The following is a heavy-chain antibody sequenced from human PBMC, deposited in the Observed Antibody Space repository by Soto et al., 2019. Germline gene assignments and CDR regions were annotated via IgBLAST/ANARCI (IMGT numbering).Heavy chain of an antibody. Sequence: GGAPQISCEGSGYNFSSYRSGRGRQKTGKGLEWMGIIYPGDSDTRYSPSFQGQVTISADKSISTAYLQWSSLKASDTAMYYCARYNGRVSSSWFQHWGQGTLVTVSS. CDR3: ARYNGRVSSSWFQH. D-gene: IGHD6-13*01. V-gene: IGHV5-51*01. J-gene: IGHJ1*01. CDR2: IYPGDSDT. CDR1: GYNFSSYR.